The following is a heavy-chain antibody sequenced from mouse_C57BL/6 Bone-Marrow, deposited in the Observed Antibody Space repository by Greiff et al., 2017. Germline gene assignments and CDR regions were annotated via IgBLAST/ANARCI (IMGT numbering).Heavy chain of an antibody. CDR3: THNWDVDYAMDY. D-gene: IGHD4-1*02. V-gene: IGHV1-5*01. CDR2: IYPGNSDT. Sequence: EVQLQQSGTVLARPGASVKMSCKTSGYTFTSYWMHWVKQRPGQGLEWIGAIYPGNSDTSYNQKCKGKAKLTAVTSASTAYMELSSLTNEDSAVYYCTHNWDVDYAMDYWGQGTSVTVAS. CDR1: GYTFTSYW. J-gene: IGHJ4*01.